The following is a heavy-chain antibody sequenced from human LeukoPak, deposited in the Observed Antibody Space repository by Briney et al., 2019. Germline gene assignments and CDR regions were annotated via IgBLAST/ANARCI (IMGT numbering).Heavy chain of an antibody. CDR1: GGSLSGYY. Sequence: PSETLSLTCTVSGGSLSGYYWSWIRQPAGKGLEWIGRIYTSGSTNYNPSLKSRVTISVDKSKNQFSLKLSSVTAADTDVYYCAIGRYSGSYWEYYMAVWGKGTTVTVSS. J-gene: IGHJ6*03. V-gene: IGHV4-4*07. D-gene: IGHD1-26*01. CDR2: IYTSGST. CDR3: AIGRYSGSYWEYYMAV.